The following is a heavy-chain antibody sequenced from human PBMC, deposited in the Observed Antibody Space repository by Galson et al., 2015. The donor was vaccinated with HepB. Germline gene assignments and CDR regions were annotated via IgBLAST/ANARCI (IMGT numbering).Heavy chain of an antibody. D-gene: IGHD2-15*01. Sequence: SLRLSCAASGFTFSSYSMNWVRQAPGKGLEWVSYISSSSSTIYYADSVKGRFTISRDNAKNSLYLQMNSLRAEDTAVYYCARDWLDCSGGSCYSYWFDPWGQGTLVTVSS. J-gene: IGHJ5*02. CDR2: ISSSSSTI. V-gene: IGHV3-48*01. CDR1: GFTFSSYS. CDR3: ARDWLDCSGGSCYSYWFDP.